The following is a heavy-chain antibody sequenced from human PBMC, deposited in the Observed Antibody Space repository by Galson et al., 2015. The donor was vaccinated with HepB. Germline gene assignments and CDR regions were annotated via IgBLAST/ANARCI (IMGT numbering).Heavy chain of an antibody. CDR1: GYTFTPYA. J-gene: IGHJ4*02. CDR3: ARDPGYCSGGSCYSRRFYYFDY. D-gene: IGHD2-15*01. Sequence: SVKVSCKASGYTFTPYAMNWVRQAPGQGLEWMGWINTNTGNPTYAQGFTGRFVFSLDTSVSTAYLQISSLKAEDTAVYYCARDPGYCSGGSCYSRRFYYFDYGGQGTLVTVSS. V-gene: IGHV7-4-1*02. CDR2: INTNTGNP.